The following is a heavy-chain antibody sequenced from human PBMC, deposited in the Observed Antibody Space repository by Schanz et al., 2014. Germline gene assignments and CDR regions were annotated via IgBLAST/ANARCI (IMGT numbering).Heavy chain of an antibody. J-gene: IGHJ4*02. D-gene: IGHD3-10*01. CDR1: GFTFRDYY. Sequence: QVQLVESGGGLVKPGGSLRLSCAASGFTFRDYYMSWIRQAPGKGLEWVSDISSGSGGSTYYADSVKGRFTISRDNSKNTLYLQMNSLRAEDTAVYYCARDNYYGSGSCAYWGQGTLVTVSS. CDR2: ISSGSGGST. CDR3: ARDNYYGSGSCAY. V-gene: IGHV3-11*01.